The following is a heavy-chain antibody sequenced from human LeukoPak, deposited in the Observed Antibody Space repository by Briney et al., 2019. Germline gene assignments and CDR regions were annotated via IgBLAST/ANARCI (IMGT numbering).Heavy chain of an antibody. V-gene: IGHV1-18*01. D-gene: IGHD3-10*01. J-gene: IGHJ3*02. CDR2: ISAYNGNT. Sequence: ASVKVSCKASGYTFTSYGISWVRQAPGQGLEWMGWISAYNGNTNYAQKLQGRVTMTTDTSTSTAYMELRSLRSDDTAVYYCARAPSITMVRGVIITPDAFDIWGQGTMVTVPS. CDR1: GYTFTSYG. CDR3: ARAPSITMVRGVIITPDAFDI.